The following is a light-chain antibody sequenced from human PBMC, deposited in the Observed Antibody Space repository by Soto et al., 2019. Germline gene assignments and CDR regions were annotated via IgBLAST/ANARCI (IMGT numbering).Light chain of an antibody. V-gene: IGLV2-14*01. CDR1: SSDVGGYNY. CDR2: DVT. J-gene: IGLJ1*01. CDR3: GSYRISTAV. Sequence: QSVLTQPASVSGSPGQSITISCTGTSSDVGGYNYVSWYQQYPGKAPKLMIYDVTNRPSGVSNRFSGSKSGNTASLTISGLQAEDEADCYCGSYRISTAVFGTGTKLTVL.